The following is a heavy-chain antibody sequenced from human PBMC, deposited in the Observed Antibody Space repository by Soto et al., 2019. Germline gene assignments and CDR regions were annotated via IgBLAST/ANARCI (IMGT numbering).Heavy chain of an antibody. CDR1: GFTFNRYG. CDR3: AKTLRFLELALDYYYGMDV. D-gene: IGHD3-3*01. Sequence: HPGGSLRLSCVASGFTFNRYGIHWVRQAPGKGLEWVALISDDGNDKDYADSVKGRFTISRDNSKNTLYLQMNSLRPEDTAVYYCAKTLRFLELALDYYYGMDVWGQGTTVTVSS. V-gene: IGHV3-30*18. CDR2: ISDDGNDK. J-gene: IGHJ6*02.